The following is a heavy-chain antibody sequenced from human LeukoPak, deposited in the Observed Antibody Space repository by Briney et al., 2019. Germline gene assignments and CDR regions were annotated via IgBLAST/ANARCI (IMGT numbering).Heavy chain of an antibody. D-gene: IGHD4-17*01. CDR2: IYYSGST. V-gene: IGHV4-31*03. Sequence: SETLSLTCTVSGGSISSGGYYWSWIRQHPGKGLERIGYIYYSGSTYYNPSLKRRVTISVDTSKIQFSLKLSSVTAADTAVYYCARADGNQDTFNIWGQGTMVTISS. J-gene: IGHJ3*02. CDR1: GGSISSGGYY. CDR3: ARADGNQDTFNI.